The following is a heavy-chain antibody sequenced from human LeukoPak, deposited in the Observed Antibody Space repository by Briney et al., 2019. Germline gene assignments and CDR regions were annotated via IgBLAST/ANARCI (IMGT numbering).Heavy chain of an antibody. J-gene: IGHJ4*02. D-gene: IGHD6-6*01. CDR2: LSPSGGST. CDR1: GYTFTNYY. V-gene: IGHV1-46*01. CDR3: ARKQVVGTYFFDY. Sequence: ASVKVSCKASGYTFTNYYMHWVRQAPGQGLEWMGILSPSGGSTSYAQKFQGRVTMTRDTSTGTVYMELSSLGSGDPAVYYRARKQVVGTYFFDYWGQGTLVTVSS.